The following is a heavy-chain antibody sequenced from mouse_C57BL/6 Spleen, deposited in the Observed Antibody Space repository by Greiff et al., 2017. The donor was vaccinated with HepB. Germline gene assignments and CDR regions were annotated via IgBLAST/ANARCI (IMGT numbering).Heavy chain of an antibody. Sequence: DVQLQESGGGLVKPGGSLKLSCAASGFTFSSYAMSWVRQTPEKRLEWVATISDGGSYTYYPDNVKGRFTISRDNAKNNLYLQMSHLKSEDTAMYYCAREDLDGYYVGFAYWGQGTLVTVSA. J-gene: IGHJ3*01. CDR2: ISDGGSYT. CDR1: GFTFSSYA. CDR3: AREDLDGYYVGFAY. D-gene: IGHD2-3*01. V-gene: IGHV5-4*01.